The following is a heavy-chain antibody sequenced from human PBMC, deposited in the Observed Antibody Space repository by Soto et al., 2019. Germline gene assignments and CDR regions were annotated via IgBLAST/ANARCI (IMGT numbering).Heavy chain of an antibody. J-gene: IGHJ5*02. D-gene: IGHD3-22*01. V-gene: IGHV4-34*01. CDR1: GGSFSGYY. CDR3: ARGFPRITMIVVAKQQGNWFDP. Sequence: SETLSLTCAVCGGSFSGYYWSWIRQPPGKXLEWIGEINHSGSTNYNPSLKSRVTISVDTSKNQFSLKLSSVTAADTAVYYCARGFPRITMIVVAKQQGNWFDPWGQGTLVTVSS. CDR2: INHSGST.